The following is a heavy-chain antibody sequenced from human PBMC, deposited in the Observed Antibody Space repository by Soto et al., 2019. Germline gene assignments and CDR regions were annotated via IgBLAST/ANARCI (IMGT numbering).Heavy chain of an antibody. CDR2: ISRGNGTI. Sequence: GGSLRLSCAASGFTFNDYYMSWIRQAPGKGLEWISYISRGNGTIYYADSVKGRFTISRDNAKNSLYFQMNSLRAEDTAVYYCARGRDGYNHAFDIWGQGITVTVSS. CDR3: ARGRDGYNHAFDI. J-gene: IGHJ3*02. V-gene: IGHV3-11*01. CDR1: GFTFNDYY. D-gene: IGHD5-12*01.